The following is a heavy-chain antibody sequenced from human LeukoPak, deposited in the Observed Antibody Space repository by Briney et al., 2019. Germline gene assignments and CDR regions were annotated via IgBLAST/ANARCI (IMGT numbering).Heavy chain of an antibody. J-gene: IGHJ4*02. CDR3: ARLRFNYYGSGSYPRGGYFDY. V-gene: IGHV4-61*09. Sequence: SETLSLTCTVSGGSISSGSYYCSWIRQPAWKGLEWIGHIYKSGSTNYNPSLKSRVTVSVDTSKNQFSLKLSSVTAADTAVYYCARLRFNYYGSGSYPRGGYFDYWGQGTLVTVSS. CDR2: IYKSGST. CDR1: GGSISSGSYY. D-gene: IGHD3-10*01.